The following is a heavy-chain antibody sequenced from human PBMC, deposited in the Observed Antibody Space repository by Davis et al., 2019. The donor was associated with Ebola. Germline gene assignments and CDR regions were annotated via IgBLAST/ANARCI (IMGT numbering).Heavy chain of an antibody. J-gene: IGHJ1*01. CDR1: GGFVSSGGYS. CDR2: YYYTGST. Sequence: SETLSLTCAVSGGFVSSGGYSWSWIRQPPGKGLEWIGYYYYTGSTYYNPSLKSRVTISVDTSKNQFSLKLSSVTAADTAVYYCARAGVSSGYYYEYFQHWGQGTLVTVSS. V-gene: IGHV4-61*08. CDR3: ARAGVSSGYYYEYFQH. D-gene: IGHD3-22*01.